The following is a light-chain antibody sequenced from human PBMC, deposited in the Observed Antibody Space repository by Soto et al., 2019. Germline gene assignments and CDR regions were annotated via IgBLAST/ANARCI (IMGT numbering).Light chain of an antibody. Sequence: EIVLTQSPGTLSLSPGERATLSCRASESVGSNDLAWYQQKPGQAPRLLVYGPSTRATGIPDRFSGSGSGTEFTLTITRLDPEDFATYYCQQSSSTPHTFGQGTIVEIK. CDR1: ESVGSND. J-gene: IGKJ2*01. CDR3: QQSSSTPHT. V-gene: IGKV3-20*01. CDR2: GPS.